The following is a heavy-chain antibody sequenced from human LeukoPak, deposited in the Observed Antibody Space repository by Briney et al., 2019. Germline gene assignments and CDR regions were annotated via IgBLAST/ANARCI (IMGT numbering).Heavy chain of an antibody. V-gene: IGHV4-59*01. D-gene: IGHD1-1*01. CDR1: GGSFSGYY. CDR3: ARDLELERNRWNYFES. J-gene: IGHJ4*02. Sequence: SETLSLTCAVYGGSFSGYYWSWIRQPPGKGLEWIGYIYYSGSTNYNPSLKSRVTMSVDTSKNQFSLKLSSVTAADTAVYYCARDLELERNRWNYFESWGQGTLVTVSS. CDR2: IYYSGST.